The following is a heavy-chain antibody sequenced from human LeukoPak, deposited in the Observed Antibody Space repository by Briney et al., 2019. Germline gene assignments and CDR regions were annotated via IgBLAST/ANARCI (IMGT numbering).Heavy chain of an antibody. CDR2: ISDSGGST. J-gene: IGHJ4*02. V-gene: IGHV3-23*01. CDR1: GFTLSSYA. D-gene: IGHD3-10*01. Sequence: GGSLRLSCAASGFTLSSYAMSWVRQAPGKGLEWVSAISDSGGSTYYTDSVKGRFTISRDNSKNTLYLQMNSLRAEDTAVYYCASILLWYVYDYWGQGTLVTVSS. CDR3: ASILLWYVYDY.